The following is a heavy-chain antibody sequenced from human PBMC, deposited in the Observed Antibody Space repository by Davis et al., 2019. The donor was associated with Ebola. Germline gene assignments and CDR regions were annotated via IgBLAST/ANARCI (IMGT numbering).Heavy chain of an antibody. CDR3: AKGRITIFGLVIIPGYYGMDV. J-gene: IGHJ6*02. Sequence: GESLKISCAASGFTFSTFDMYWVRQAPGKGLEWVSLISHDGINEYYVDSVKGRFTISRDNSKNTLHLQMNSLRAEDTAVYYCAKGRITIFGLVIIPGYYGMDVWGQGTTVTVSS. CDR1: GFTFSTFD. V-gene: IGHV3-30*18. D-gene: IGHD3-3*01. CDR2: ISHDGINE.